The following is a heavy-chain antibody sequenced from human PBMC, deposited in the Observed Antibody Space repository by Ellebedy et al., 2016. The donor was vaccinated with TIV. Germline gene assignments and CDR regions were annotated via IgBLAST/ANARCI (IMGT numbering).Heavy chain of an antibody. CDR3: TRDSGPSGSPYAFDI. CDR1: GFTFNIYN. V-gene: IGHV3-21*01. D-gene: IGHD1-26*01. Sequence: GGSLRLSCAASGFTFNIYNMNWVRQAPGKGLEWVSFISPSSDYIHYADSVKGRFIISRDNAKNSLFLQMNSLRAEDTAVYFCTRDSGPSGSPYAFDIWGQGTMVTASS. CDR2: ISPSSDYI. J-gene: IGHJ3*02.